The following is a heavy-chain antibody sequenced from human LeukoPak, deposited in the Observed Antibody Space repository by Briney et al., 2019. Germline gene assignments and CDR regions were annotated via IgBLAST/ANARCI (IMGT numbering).Heavy chain of an antibody. CDR3: AKNPSIYSSGWYYFDY. Sequence: PGGSLRLSCAASGFTFDDYAMHWVRQAPGKGLEWVSLINGDGGSSYYADSVKGRFTISRDNSKNSLYLQMNSLRTEDTALYYCAKNPSIYSSGWYYFDYWGQGTLVTVSS. J-gene: IGHJ4*02. CDR2: INGDGGSS. D-gene: IGHD6-19*01. CDR1: GFTFDDYA. V-gene: IGHV3-43*02.